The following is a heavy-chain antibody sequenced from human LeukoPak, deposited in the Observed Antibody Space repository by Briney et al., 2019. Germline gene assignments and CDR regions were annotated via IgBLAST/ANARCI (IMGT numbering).Heavy chain of an antibody. CDR3: ARSLAS. J-gene: IGHJ5*02. V-gene: IGHV3-21*01. CDR2: ISSDSKYI. Sequence: GGSLRLSCAASGFTFSTYSMNWVRQAPGKGLEWVSSISSDSKYIFYADSMKGRFTMSRDNAKNSLYLQMNSLRAEDTAVYYCARSLASWGQGTLVTVSS. CDR1: GFTFSTYS.